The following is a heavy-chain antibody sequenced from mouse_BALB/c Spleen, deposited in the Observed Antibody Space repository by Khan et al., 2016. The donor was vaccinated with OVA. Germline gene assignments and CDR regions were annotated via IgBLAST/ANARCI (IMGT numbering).Heavy chain of an antibody. V-gene: IGHV1-7*01. J-gene: IGHJ4*01. CDR3: AALILFYYSMDY. CDR1: GYTVTSYW. CDR2: INPSTGYT. Sequence: QVRLQQSGAELVKPGASVKMSCKAAGYTVTSYWMHWVKQRPGQGLEWIGYINPSTGYTEYNQKFKDKATLTTDKSSSTAYMQLSSLTSEDSAVDYCAALILFYYSMDYWGQGTSVTVSS.